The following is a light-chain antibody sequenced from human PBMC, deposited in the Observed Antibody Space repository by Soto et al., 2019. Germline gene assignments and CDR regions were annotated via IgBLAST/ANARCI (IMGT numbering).Light chain of an antibody. CDR2: AAS. CDR1: QDINNY. CDR3: LQHYNYPIT. Sequence: DIQMTQSPSAMSASVGDRVTISCRASQDINNYLAWFQQKPGVVPKRLIYAASSLQSGVPSRFRAIGSGTEFTLTISGLQPEDFATYFCLQHYNYPITFGQGTRLEIK. V-gene: IGKV1-17*03. J-gene: IGKJ5*01.